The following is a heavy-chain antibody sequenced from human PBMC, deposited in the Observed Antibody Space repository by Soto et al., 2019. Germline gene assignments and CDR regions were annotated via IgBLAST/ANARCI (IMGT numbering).Heavy chain of an antibody. J-gene: IGHJ4*02. Sequence: QVQLLQSGAEVKKPGASVKVSCKASGYTFTSYAISWVRQAPGQGLEWMGWISAYNGNTNNAQKFKGTVIMTTVTSPSTAYMAVRSLRSDDTAVYYCARDFPPVDYWGQGTLVTVSS. CDR1: GYTFTSYA. CDR2: ISAYNGNT. V-gene: IGHV1-18*01. CDR3: ARDFPPVDY.